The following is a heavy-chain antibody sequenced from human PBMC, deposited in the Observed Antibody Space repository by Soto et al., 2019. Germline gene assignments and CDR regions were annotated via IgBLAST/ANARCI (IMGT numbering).Heavy chain of an antibody. J-gene: IGHJ6*02. CDR1: GYTLRSNG. Sequence: ASVKVSCEESGYTLRSNGFSWVRQAHGNGLEWMGWITAYNDDTNYAQKFQGRVTMTTDTSTSTAYMELRSLRSDDTAVYYCARDFIVVVTAPSDYYYYVTDFWGQGTTVTVSS. CDR3: ARDFIVVVTAPSDYYYYVTDF. CDR2: ITAYNDDT. V-gene: IGHV1-18*01. D-gene: IGHD2-21*02.